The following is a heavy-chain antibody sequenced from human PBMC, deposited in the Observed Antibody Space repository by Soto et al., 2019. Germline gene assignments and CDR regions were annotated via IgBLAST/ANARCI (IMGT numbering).Heavy chain of an antibody. CDR3: VRYCSGGSCPDAFDI. V-gene: IGHV3-73*01. D-gene: IGHD2-15*01. CDR2: IRSKANSDAT. CDR1: GLTFSGSA. J-gene: IGHJ3*02. Sequence: PGGSLRLSCVASGLTFSGSAMHWVRQASGKGLEWVGRIRSKANSDATAYGASVKGRFTISRDDSKNTAYLQMNSLKTEDTAVYYCVRYCSGGSCPDAFDIWGQGTMVTVSS.